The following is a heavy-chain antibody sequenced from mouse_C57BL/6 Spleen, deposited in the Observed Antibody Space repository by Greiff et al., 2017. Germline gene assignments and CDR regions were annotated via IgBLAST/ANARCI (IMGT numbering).Heavy chain of an antibody. CDR3: ARWIDYDYDGFAY. CDR1: GYTFTSYW. CDR2: INPNSGST. D-gene: IGHD2-4*01. Sequence: QVQLQQPGAALVKPGASVKLSCKASGYTFTSYWMHWVRQGPGQGLEWVGEINPNSGSTNYNEKFKSKATLTVDKSSSTAYMQLSSLTSEDSAVYFCARWIDYDYDGFAYWGQGTLVTVSA. J-gene: IGHJ3*01. V-gene: IGHV1-64*01.